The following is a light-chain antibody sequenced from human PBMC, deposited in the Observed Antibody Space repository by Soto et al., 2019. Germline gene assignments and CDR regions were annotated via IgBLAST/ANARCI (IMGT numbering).Light chain of an antibody. V-gene: IGKV1-16*01. J-gene: IGKJ4*01. CDR1: PDIGRS. CDR3: QQYDSYPYI. CDR2: DAF. Sequence: DIQMPQSPSSLSASVGDRVTITCRASPDIGRSFAWFQQKPGQAPQSLVYDAFIFQSGVPSRFSVSGSGTDFTLTISGLQPEDFATYYCQQYDSYPYIFGGGTKVEIK.